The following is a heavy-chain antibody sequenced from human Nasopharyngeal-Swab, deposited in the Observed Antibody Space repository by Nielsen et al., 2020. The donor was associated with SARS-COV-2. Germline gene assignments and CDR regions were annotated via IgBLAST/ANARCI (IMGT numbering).Heavy chain of an antibody. J-gene: IGHJ6*03. V-gene: IGHV3-48*01. CDR2: ISSSSSTI. Sequence: VRQAPGRGLEWVSYISSSSSTIYYTDSVKGRFTISRDNSKNTLYLQMNSLRAEDTAVYYCARDHEEYYYYYYMDVWGKGTTVTVSS. CDR3: ARDHEEYYYYYYMDV.